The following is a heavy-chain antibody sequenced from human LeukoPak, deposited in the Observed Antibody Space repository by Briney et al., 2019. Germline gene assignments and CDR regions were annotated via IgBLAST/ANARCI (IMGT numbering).Heavy chain of an antibody. CDR3: ARPEAGYGSGSYYANRFDP. Sequence: SETLSLTCTVSGGSISSSSYYWGWIRQPPGKGLEWIGSIYYSGSTYYNPSLKSRVTISVDTSKNQFSLKLSSVTAADTAVYYCARPEAGYGSGSYYANRFDPWGQGTLVTVSS. D-gene: IGHD3-10*01. V-gene: IGHV4-39*01. J-gene: IGHJ5*02. CDR1: GGSISSSSYY. CDR2: IYYSGST.